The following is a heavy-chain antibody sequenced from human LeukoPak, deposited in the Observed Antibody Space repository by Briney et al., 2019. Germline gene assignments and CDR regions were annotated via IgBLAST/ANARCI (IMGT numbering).Heavy chain of an antibody. V-gene: IGHV3-33*01. CDR3: ARSGMARYHYYFDS. Sequence: QSGGSLRPSCAASGFTFSSYGMHWVRQAPGKGLEWVAIIWYDGTNKHYTDSVKGRFTISRDNSKNTLYLQMNSLRAEDTAVYYCARSGMARYHYYFDSWGQGALVTVSS. J-gene: IGHJ4*02. CDR2: IWYDGTNK. D-gene: IGHD5-24*01. CDR1: GFTFSSYG.